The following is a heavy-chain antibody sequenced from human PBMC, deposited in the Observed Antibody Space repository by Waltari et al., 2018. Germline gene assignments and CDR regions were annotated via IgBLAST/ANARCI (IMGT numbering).Heavy chain of an antibody. CDR3: ARDITITGSPTFDY. V-gene: IGHV3-30*01. J-gene: IGHJ4*02. Sequence: QVQLVESGGGVVQPGRSLRLSCAASGFTFSSYAMHWVRQAPGKGLEWVAVISYDGSNKYYADSVKGRFTISRDNSKNTLYLQMNSLRAEDTAVYYCARDITITGSPTFDYWGQGTLVTVSS. CDR2: ISYDGSNK. CDR1: GFTFSSYA. D-gene: IGHD1-20*01.